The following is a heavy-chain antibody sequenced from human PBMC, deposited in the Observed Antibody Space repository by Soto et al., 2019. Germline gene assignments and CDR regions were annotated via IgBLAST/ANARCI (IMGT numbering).Heavy chain of an antibody. Sequence: GESLKISCQGSGYTFTNHWITWVRQMPGKGLEWMGRIDPSDSHTNYSPSFQGHVTMSVDKSISTAYLQWSSLKASDSAMYYCARHASYYVSSGYFGTYWGQGTLVTVSS. CDR2: IDPSDSHT. D-gene: IGHD3-22*01. CDR3: ARHASYYVSSGYFGTY. J-gene: IGHJ4*02. CDR1: GYTFTNHW. V-gene: IGHV5-10-1*01.